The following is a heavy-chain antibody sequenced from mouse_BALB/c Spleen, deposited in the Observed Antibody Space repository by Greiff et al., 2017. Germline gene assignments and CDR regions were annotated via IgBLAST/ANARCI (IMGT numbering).Heavy chain of an antibody. CDR3: TRGHAY. V-gene: IGHV1-15*01. Sequence: QVQLKQSGAELVRPGASVTLSCKASGYTFTDYEMHWVKQTPVHGLEWIGAIDPETGGTAYNQKFKGKATLTADKSSSTAYMELRSLTSEDSAVYYCTRGHAYWGQGTLVTVSA. CDR1: GYTFTDYE. J-gene: IGHJ3*01. CDR2: IDPETGGT.